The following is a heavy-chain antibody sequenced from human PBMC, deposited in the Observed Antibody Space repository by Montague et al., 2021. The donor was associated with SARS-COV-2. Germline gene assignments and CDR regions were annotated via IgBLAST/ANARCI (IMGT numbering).Heavy chain of an antibody. Sequence: SLRLSCAASGFTFSSYAMSWVCQAPGKGLEWVSVIYSGGSSTYYADSVKGRFTISRDNSKNTLYLQMNSLRAEDTAVYYCAKDPHYDFWSGYYFDYWGQGTLVTVSS. CDR3: AKDPHYDFWSGYYFDY. CDR2: IYSGGSST. V-gene: IGHV3-23*03. D-gene: IGHD3-3*01. J-gene: IGHJ4*02. CDR1: GFTFSSYA.